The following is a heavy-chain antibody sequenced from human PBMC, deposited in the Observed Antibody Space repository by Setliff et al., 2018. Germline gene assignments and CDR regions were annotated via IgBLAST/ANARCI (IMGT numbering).Heavy chain of an antibody. Sequence: SVKVSCKASGGTFSSYAISWVRQAPGQGLEWMGGIIPIFGTANYAQKFQGRVAITADESTSTAYMELSSLRSEDTAVYYCARDRPNSGSYFSLDYWGQGTLVTVSS. CDR1: GGTFSSYA. V-gene: IGHV1-69*13. D-gene: IGHD1-26*01. CDR3: ARDRPNSGSYFSLDY. J-gene: IGHJ4*02. CDR2: IIPIFGTA.